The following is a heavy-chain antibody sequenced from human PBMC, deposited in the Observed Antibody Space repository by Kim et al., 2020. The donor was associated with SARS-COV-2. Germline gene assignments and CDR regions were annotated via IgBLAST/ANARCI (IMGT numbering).Heavy chain of an antibody. CDR2: T. D-gene: IGHD5-18*01. J-gene: IGHJ4*02. V-gene: IGHV3-23*01. CDR3: AASLDTAMFDY. Sequence: TYYADSVKGRFTISRDNSKNTLYLQMNSLRAEDTAVYYCAASLDTAMFDYWGQGTLVTVSS.